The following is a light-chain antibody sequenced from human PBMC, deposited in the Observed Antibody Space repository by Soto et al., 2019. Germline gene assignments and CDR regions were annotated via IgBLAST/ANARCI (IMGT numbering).Light chain of an antibody. J-gene: IGKJ1*01. Sequence: EIVLTQSPDTLSLSPGDRATLSCRSSQSVSSNYLAWYQQKPGQAPRLLIYGASTRATGIPDRFSGSGSGTDFTLTISRLEPEDFTVYHCQQYGNSPWTFGQGTKVDI. CDR3: QQYGNSPWT. CDR1: QSVSSNY. V-gene: IGKV3-20*01. CDR2: GAS.